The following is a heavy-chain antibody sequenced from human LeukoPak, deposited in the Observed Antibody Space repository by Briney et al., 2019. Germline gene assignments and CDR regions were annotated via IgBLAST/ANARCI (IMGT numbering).Heavy chain of an antibody. CDR2: IYYSGST. CDR1: GGSISSGGYY. J-gene: IGHJ4*02. CDR3: AKAVDLYEGLDS. Sequence: PSETLSLTCTVSGGSISSGGYYWSWIRQHPGKGLEWIGYIYYSGSTYYNPSLKSRVTISVDTSKNQFSLKLSSVTAADTAVYYCAKAVDLYEGLDSWGQGIPVTVSS. V-gene: IGHV4-31*03. D-gene: IGHD3-16*01.